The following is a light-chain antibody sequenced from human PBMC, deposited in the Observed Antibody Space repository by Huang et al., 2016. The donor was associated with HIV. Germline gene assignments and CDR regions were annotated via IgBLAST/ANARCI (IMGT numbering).Light chain of an antibody. J-gene: IGKJ1*01. CDR3: LQYSSYSRT. CDR2: KAS. V-gene: IGKV1-5*03. Sequence: DIQMTQSPSTLSASVGDRVTITCRASQSISSWLAWYQQKPGKAPKVLIYKASSLESGVPSRFSGSGSGTEFTLTISSLQPDDFASYYCLQYSSYSRTFGQGTKVEIK. CDR1: QSISSW.